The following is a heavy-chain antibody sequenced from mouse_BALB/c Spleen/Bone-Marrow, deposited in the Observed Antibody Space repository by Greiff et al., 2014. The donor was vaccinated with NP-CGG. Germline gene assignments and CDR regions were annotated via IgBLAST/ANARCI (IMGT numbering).Heavy chain of an antibody. J-gene: IGHJ2*01. CDR2: INPSNGRT. D-gene: IGHD1-1*01. V-gene: IGHV1S81*02. CDR3: VRRTTTVVATDY. CDR1: GYTFTSYW. Sequence: QVQLKHSGAELVKPGASVKLSCKASGYTFTSYWMHWVKQRPGQGLEWIGEINPSNGRTNYNEKFKSKATLTVDKSSSTAYMQLSSLTSEDSAVYYCVRRTTTVVATDYWGQGTTLTVSS.